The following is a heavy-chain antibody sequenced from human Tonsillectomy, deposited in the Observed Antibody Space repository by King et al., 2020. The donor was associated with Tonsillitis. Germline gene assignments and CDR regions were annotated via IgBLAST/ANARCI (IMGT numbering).Heavy chain of an antibody. D-gene: IGHD2-15*01. V-gene: IGHV3-64D*06. Sequence: VQLVESGGDLVQPGGSLRLSCSASGFTFSNYVMHWVRQAPGKGREYVSAISSNAGSTYYADSVKGRFTISRDNSKNTLYLQMCSLRAEETAVYYCVKDGGYCSGGSCYFWFDPWGQGTLVTVSS. CDR1: GFTFSNYV. CDR3: VKDGGYCSGGSCYFWFDP. J-gene: IGHJ5*02. CDR2: ISSNAGST.